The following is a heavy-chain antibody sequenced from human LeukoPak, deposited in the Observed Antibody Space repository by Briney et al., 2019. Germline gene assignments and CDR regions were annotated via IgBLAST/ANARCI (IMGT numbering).Heavy chain of an antibody. Sequence: GGSLRLSCAASGFTFSSYSMNWVRQAPGKGLEWVSSISSSSSYIYYADSVKGRFTISRDNAKNSLYLQMNSLRAEDTAVYYCASQVGSGSYFPGDYWGRGTLVTVSS. J-gene: IGHJ4*02. CDR1: GFTFSSYS. CDR3: ASQVGSGSYFPGDY. V-gene: IGHV3-21*01. CDR2: ISSSSSYI. D-gene: IGHD1-26*01.